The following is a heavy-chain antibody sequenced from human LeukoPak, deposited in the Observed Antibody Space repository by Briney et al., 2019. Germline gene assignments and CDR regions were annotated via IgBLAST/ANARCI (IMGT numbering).Heavy chain of an antibody. J-gene: IGHJ4*02. Sequence: PSETLSLTRTVSGGSISSYHWSWIRQTPGKGLEWIGYIYYSGSTNYNPSLKSRVNISVDTSKNQFSLKLSSVTAADTALYYCASLYCSSTSCYLFHWGQGTLVTVSS. D-gene: IGHD2-2*01. CDR1: GGSISSYH. CDR2: IYYSGST. CDR3: ASLYCSSTSCYLFH. V-gene: IGHV4-59*08.